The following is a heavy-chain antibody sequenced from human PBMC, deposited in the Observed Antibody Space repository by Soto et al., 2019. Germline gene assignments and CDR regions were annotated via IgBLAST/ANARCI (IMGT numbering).Heavy chain of an antibody. CDR3: AGGDAGYCSSNSCYEYDY. D-gene: IGHD2-2*03. CDR2: MNPNSGNT. Sequence: QVQLVQSGAEVKKPGASVKVSCKPSGYTFTSYDINWVRQATGQGLEWMGWMNPNSGNTGYAQKFQGRVTMNRNTSISTAYMELSSLRSEDTAVYYCAGGDAGYCSSNSCYEYDYWGQGTLVTVSS. V-gene: IGHV1-8*01. J-gene: IGHJ4*02. CDR1: GYTFTSYD.